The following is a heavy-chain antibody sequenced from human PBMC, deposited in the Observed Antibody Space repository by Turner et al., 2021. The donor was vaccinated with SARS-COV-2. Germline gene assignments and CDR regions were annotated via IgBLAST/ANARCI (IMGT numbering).Heavy chain of an antibody. CDR3: ARSGTGRYFDWLLLIDY. CDR2: MYASGST. Sequence: QVQLQESRPGLVKPSQTLSLTCTVAGDSISGYYWSWIRQPAGKGLEWIGRMYASGSTNYSPSLKSRVTMSLDSSKNQFYLKLNSVTAADTAMYYCARSGTGRYFDWLLLIDYWGQGTLVTVSS. D-gene: IGHD3-9*01. V-gene: IGHV4-4*07. J-gene: IGHJ4*02. CDR1: GDSISGYY.